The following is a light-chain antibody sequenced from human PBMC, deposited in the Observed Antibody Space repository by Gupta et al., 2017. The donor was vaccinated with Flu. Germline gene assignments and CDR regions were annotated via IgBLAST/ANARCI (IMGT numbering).Light chain of an antibody. V-gene: IGKV1D-12*01. CDR2: AAC. J-gene: IGKJ4*01. CDR1: QSSSSG. Sequence: GASVTSTCRASQSSSSGLAWYQQKPGKAPKLLIYAACSLQGGVPSRVSGSGTGTDFTLTISSLQPEDYGTYYCHQADRFPLTFGGGTKVEI. CDR3: HQADRFPLT.